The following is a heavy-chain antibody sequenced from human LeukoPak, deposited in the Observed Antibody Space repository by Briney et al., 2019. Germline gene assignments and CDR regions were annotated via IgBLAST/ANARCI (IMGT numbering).Heavy chain of an antibody. CDR3: ARAPIVVVPAAIQGAFDI. CDR1: GFTFSSYA. J-gene: IGHJ3*02. D-gene: IGHD2-2*01. Sequence: GGSLRLSCAASGFTFSSYAMHWVRHAPGKGLEWVAVISYDGSNKYYADSVKGRFTISRDNSKNTLYLQMNSLRAEDTAVYYCARAPIVVVPAAIQGAFDIWGQGTMVTVSS. CDR2: ISYDGSNK. V-gene: IGHV3-30*04.